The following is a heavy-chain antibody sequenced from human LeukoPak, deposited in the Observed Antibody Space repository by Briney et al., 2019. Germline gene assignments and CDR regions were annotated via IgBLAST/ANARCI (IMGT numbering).Heavy chain of an antibody. J-gene: IGHJ4*02. V-gene: IGHV4-34*01. D-gene: IGHD2-2*01. Sequence: SETLSLTCAVYGGSFSGYYWSWIRQPPGKGLEWIGEINHSGSTNYNPSLKSRVTISVDTSKNQFSLKLSSVTAADTAVYYCARAIVVVPAAMRWGYYYFDYWGQGTLVTVSS. CDR3: ARAIVVVPAAMRWGYYYFDY. CDR2: INHSGST. CDR1: GGSFSGYY.